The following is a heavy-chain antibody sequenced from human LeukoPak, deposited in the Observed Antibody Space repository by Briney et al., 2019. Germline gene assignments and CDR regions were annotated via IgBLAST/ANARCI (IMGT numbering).Heavy chain of an antibody. J-gene: IGHJ4*02. CDR2: ISGSGGST. D-gene: IGHD6-13*01. CDR1: GGSISSYY. CDR3: AKEQYPPAAAGVSFDY. V-gene: IGHV3-23*01. Sequence: ETLSLTCTVSGGSISSYYWSWIRQPPGKGLEWVSAISGSGGSTYYADSVKGRFTISRDNSKNTLYLQMNSLRAEDTAVYYCAKEQYPPAAAGVSFDYWGQGTLVTVSS.